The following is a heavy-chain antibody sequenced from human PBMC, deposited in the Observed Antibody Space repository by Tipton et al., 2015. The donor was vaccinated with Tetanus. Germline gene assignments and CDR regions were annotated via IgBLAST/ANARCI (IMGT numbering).Heavy chain of an antibody. D-gene: IGHD3-16*01. CDR2: ISGGGDRT. J-gene: IGHJ3*01. CDR1: GFTFGIYA. Sequence: GSLRLSCAGSGFTFGIYAMSWVRQTPGKGLEWVSAISGGGDRTFYEDSVKGRFTISRDNSEKTLSLQMNSLRAEDTAIYYCAKDLGDVFQGAFDVWGPGTTVPVSS. CDR3: AKDLGDVFQGAFDV. V-gene: IGHV3-23*02.